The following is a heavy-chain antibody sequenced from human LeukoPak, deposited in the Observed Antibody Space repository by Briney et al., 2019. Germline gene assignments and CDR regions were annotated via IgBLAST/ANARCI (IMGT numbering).Heavy chain of an antibody. Sequence: GGSLRLSCAASGFTFSSYWMSWFRQAPGKGLEWVANIKQDGSEKYYVDSVKGRFTISRDNAKNSLYLQMNSLRAEDKAVYYCARVDGSENNDYWGQGTLVTVSS. J-gene: IGHJ4*02. CDR2: IKQDGSEK. CDR1: GFTFSSYW. D-gene: IGHD3-10*01. CDR3: ARVDGSENNDY. V-gene: IGHV3-7*01.